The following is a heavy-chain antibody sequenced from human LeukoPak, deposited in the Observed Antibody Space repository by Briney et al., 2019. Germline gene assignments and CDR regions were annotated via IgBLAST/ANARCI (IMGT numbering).Heavy chain of an antibody. Sequence: ASVKVSCKVSGYTLSEVSMHWVRQPPGKGLKWMGGFSPENGEAVYAQKFQGRVTMTEDTSTDTATMDLSSLRSEDTAVYFCATYLSSSSSLFDYWGQGTLITVSS. J-gene: IGHJ4*02. CDR3: ATYLSSSSSLFDY. D-gene: IGHD6-6*01. CDR1: GYTLSEVS. V-gene: IGHV1-24*01. CDR2: FSPENGEA.